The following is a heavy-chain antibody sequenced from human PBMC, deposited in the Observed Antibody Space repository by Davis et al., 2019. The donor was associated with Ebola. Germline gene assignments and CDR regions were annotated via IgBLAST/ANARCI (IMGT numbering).Heavy chain of an antibody. D-gene: IGHD3-10*01. V-gene: IGHV3-48*01. CDR1: GFTFSTYS. CDR3: AKGRGGAATYYVLDN. J-gene: IGHJ4*02. CDR2: ISGTSSII. Sequence: PGGSLRLSCAASGFTFSTYSMNWVRQAPGKGLEWVSYISGTSSIIFYADSVKGRFTISRDNAKNSLFLQMNSLRVEDTAVYYCAKGRGGAATYYVLDNWGQGTLVTVSS.